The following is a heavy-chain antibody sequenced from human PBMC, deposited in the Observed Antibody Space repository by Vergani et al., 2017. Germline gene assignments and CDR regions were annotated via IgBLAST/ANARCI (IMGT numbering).Heavy chain of an antibody. J-gene: IGHJ4*02. Sequence: EVQLLESGGGLVQPGGSLRLSCAASGFTFSSYAMSWVRQAPGKGLEWVSAISGSAGSTYYADSVKGRFTISRDNSKNTLYLQMNSLRAEDTAVYYCAKDLFSTIFGVATIFDYWGQGTLVTVSS. CDR3: AKDLFSTIFGVATIFDY. CDR2: ISGSAGST. CDR1: GFTFSSYA. D-gene: IGHD3-3*01. V-gene: IGHV3-23*01.